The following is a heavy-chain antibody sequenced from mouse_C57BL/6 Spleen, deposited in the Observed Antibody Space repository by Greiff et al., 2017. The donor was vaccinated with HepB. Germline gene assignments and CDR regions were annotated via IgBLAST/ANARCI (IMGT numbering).Heavy chain of an antibody. CDR2: IYPGSGST. CDR3: ARNYGSSYLRYWYFDV. D-gene: IGHD1-1*01. V-gene: IGHV1-55*01. J-gene: IGHJ1*03. Sequence: QVQLQQPGAELVKPGASVKMSCKASGYTFTSYWITWVKQRPGQGLEWIGDIYPGSGSTNYNEKFKSKATLTVDTSSSTAYMQLSSLTSEDSAVYYCARNYGSSYLRYWYFDVWGTGTTVTVSS. CDR1: GYTFTSYW.